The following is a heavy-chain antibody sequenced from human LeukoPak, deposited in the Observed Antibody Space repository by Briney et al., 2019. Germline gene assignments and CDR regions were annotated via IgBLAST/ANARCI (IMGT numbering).Heavy chain of an antibody. CDR3: AKGGIQLWYYLDY. V-gene: IGHV3-23*01. Sequence: GGSLRLSCAASEFTFSSYAKTWVRQAPGKGLEWVSSVSGSGASAAYADSVKGRFTISRDNSKNTLYLQMNSLRPEDTAVYFCAKGGIQLWYYLDYWGQGTLVTVSS. CDR1: EFTFSSYA. J-gene: IGHJ4*02. CDR2: VSGSGASA. D-gene: IGHD5-18*01.